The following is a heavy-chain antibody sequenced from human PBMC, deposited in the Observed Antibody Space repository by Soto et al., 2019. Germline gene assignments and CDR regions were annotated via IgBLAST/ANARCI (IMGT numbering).Heavy chain of an antibody. J-gene: IGHJ6*02. V-gene: IGHV1-69*01. Sequence: QVQLVQSGAEVKKPGSSVKVSRKASGGTFSSYAISWVRQAPGQGLEWMGGIIPIFGTANYAQKFQGRVTITADESTSTAYMELSSLRSEDTAVYYCARDLRGYYGSGSSSYGMDVWGQGTTVTVSS. CDR2: IIPIFGTA. D-gene: IGHD3-10*01. CDR1: GGTFSSYA. CDR3: ARDLRGYYGSGSSSYGMDV.